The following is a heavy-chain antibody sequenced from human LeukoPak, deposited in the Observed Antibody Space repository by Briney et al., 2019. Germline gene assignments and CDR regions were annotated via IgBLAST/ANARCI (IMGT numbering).Heavy chain of an antibody. J-gene: IGHJ4*02. CDR3: ARGTAYSSSWPFDY. D-gene: IGHD6-13*01. V-gene: IGHV1-2*02. CDR2: INPNSGGT. CDR1: GYTFTNYG. Sequence: ASVKVSCKASGYTFTNYGISWVRQAPGQGLEWMGWINPNSGGTNYAQKFQGRVTMTRDTSISTAYMELSRLRSDDTAVYYCARGTAYSSSWPFDYWGQGTLVTVSS.